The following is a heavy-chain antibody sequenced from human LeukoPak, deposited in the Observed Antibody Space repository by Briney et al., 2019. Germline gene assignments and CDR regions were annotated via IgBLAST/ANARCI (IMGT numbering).Heavy chain of an antibody. CDR1: GYTFTDFH. V-gene: IGHV1-18*04. CDR3: AREFRYSSSWYRAFDI. J-gene: IGHJ3*02. Sequence: ASVKVSCKASGYTFTDFHIHWVRQAPGQGLEWMGWISAYNGNTNYAQKLQGRVTMTTDTSTSTAYMELRSLRSDDTAVYYCAREFRYSSSWYRAFDIWGQGTMVTVSS. D-gene: IGHD6-13*01. CDR2: ISAYNGNT.